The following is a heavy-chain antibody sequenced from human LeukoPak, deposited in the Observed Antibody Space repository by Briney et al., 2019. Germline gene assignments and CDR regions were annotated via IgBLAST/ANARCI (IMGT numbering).Heavy chain of an antibody. CDR1: GFTVSNNY. J-gene: IGHJ4*02. D-gene: IGHD3-9*01. Sequence: GGSLRLSCAASGFTVSNNYMTWVRQAPGKGLEWVSLIYSGGSTYYADSVKGRFTISRDNSKNTLYLQMNSLRAEDTAVYYCAKFVDILTGYHSYYFDYWGQGTLVTVSS. CDR3: AKFVDILTGYHSYYFDY. V-gene: IGHV3-66*01. CDR2: IYSGGST.